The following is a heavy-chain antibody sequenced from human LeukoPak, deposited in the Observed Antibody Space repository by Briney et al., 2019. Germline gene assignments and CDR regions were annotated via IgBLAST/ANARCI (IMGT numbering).Heavy chain of an antibody. Sequence: PSETLSLTCAVYGGSFSGYYWSWIRQPPGKGLEWIGEINHSGSTNYNPSLKSRVTISVDTSKNQFSLKLSSVTAADTAVYYCARGGAPMGWYYYDHTPKTPDYWGQGTLVTVSS. V-gene: IGHV4-34*01. CDR2: INHSGST. CDR3: ARGGAPMGWYYYDHTPKTPDY. D-gene: IGHD3-22*01. J-gene: IGHJ4*02. CDR1: GGSFSGYY.